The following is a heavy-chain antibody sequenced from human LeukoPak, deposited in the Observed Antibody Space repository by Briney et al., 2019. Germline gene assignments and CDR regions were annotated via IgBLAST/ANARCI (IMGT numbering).Heavy chain of an antibody. CDR3: ARGGFGVVVEEAFDF. CDR2: INYSGDT. Sequence: SETLSLTCAVSGVSFDDYYWSWVRQTPGKGLEWIGYINYSGDTKYNPSLKSRVTMSIDTSKDQFSLKLSSVTAADTATYYCARGGFGVVVEEAFDFWGQGTMVTVSS. V-gene: IGHV4-59*01. D-gene: IGHD3-3*01. J-gene: IGHJ3*01. CDR1: GVSFDDYY.